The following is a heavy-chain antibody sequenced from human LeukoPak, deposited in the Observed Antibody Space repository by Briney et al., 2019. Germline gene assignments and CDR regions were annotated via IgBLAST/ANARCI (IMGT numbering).Heavy chain of an antibody. J-gene: IGHJ4*02. CDR3: ARGLRWDLLLHFDY. CDR2: IYYSGST. D-gene: IGHD4-23*01. V-gene: IGHV4-59*01. CDR1: GGTNSSYY. Sequence: SETLSLTCTVSGGTNSSYYWSWVRQPPGKGLEWIGYIYYSGSTNYNPSLKSRVTISVDTSKNQFSLKLISVIAADTAVYYCARGLRWDLLLHFDYWGQGTLVTVSS.